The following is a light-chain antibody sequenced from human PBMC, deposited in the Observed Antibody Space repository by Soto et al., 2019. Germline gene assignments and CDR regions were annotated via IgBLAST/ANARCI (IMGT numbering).Light chain of an antibody. J-gene: IGKJ4*01. CDR3: LQHNSYPIT. Sequence: AIRMTQSPSSFSASTGDRVTLTRRASQGISSYLAWYQQTPGKDPKLLIYAASTLESGVPSRFSGSGSGTDFHLTIRSLQPEDSATYYCLQHNSYPITFGGGTKVGIK. CDR1: QGISSY. CDR2: AAS. V-gene: IGKV1-8*01.